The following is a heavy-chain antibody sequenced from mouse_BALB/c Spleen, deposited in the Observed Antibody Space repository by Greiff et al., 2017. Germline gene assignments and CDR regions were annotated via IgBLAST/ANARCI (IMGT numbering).Heavy chain of an antibody. J-gene: IGHJ4*01. CDR2: IFPGSGNT. CDR3: ARDGNSYAMDY. V-gene: IGHV1-66*01. Sequence: VQLQQSGPELVKPGASVKISCKASGYSFTSYYIHWVKQRPGQGLEWIGWIFPGSGNTKYNEKFKGKATLTADTSSSTAYMQLSSLTSEDSAVYFCARDGNSYAMDYWGQGTSVTVSS. CDR1: GYSFTSYY. D-gene: IGHD2-1*01.